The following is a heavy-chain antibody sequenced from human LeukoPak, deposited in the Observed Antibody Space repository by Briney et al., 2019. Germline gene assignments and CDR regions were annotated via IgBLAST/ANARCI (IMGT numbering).Heavy chain of an antibody. CDR3: AKMAIAKGATQGRGFLQFDL. CDR2: IIPIFGTA. V-gene: IGHV1-69*05. CDR1: GGTFSSYA. J-gene: IGHJ5*02. Sequence: ASVKVSCKASGGTFSSYAISWVRQAPGQGLEWMGGIIPIFGTANYAQKFQGRVTITTDESTSTAYMELNSLRPEDTAMYYCAKMAIAKGATQGRGFLQFDLWGQGTLVTVSS. D-gene: IGHD2-21*01.